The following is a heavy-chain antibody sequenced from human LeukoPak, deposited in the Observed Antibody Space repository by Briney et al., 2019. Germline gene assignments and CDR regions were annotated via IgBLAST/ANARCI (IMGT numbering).Heavy chain of an antibody. D-gene: IGHD3-9*01. V-gene: IGHV4-30-2*01. J-gene: IGHJ4*02. CDR1: GGSISSGGYS. Sequence: PSQTLSLTCAVSGGSISSGGYSWSWIRQPPGKGLEWIGYNYHSGSTYYNPSLKSRVTISVDRSKNQFSLKLSSVTAADTAVYYCARGPSSTYDILTGLDYWGQGTLVTVSS. CDR3: ARGPSSTYDILTGLDY. CDR2: NYHSGST.